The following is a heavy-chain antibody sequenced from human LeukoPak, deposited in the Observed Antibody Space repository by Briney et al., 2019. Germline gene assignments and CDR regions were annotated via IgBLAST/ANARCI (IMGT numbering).Heavy chain of an antibody. CDR1: GFTFSSYA. V-gene: IGHV3-23*01. J-gene: IGHJ4*02. CDR3: ARVNSQQLVKPSDY. D-gene: IGHD6-13*01. CDR2: ISGSGGST. Sequence: PGGSLRLSCAVSGFTFSSYAMSWVRQAPGKGLEWVSGISGSGGSTYYADSVKGRFTISRDNSKNTLYLQMYGLRAEDTAVYYCARVNSQQLVKPSDYWGQGTLVTVSS.